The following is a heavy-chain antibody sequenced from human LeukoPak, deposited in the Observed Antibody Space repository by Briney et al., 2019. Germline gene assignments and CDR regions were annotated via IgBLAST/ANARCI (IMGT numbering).Heavy chain of an antibody. J-gene: IGHJ4*02. D-gene: IGHD5-18*01. CDR2: ISSSSSYI. CDR1: GFTFSSYS. V-gene: IGHV3-21*04. CDR3: GKGNTASRPGFVD. Sequence: PGGSLRLSCAASGFTFSSYSMNWVRQAPGKGLEWVSSISSSSSYIYYAGSVKGRFTISRDNAKNSLYLQMNSLRAEDTAFYYCGKGNTASRPGFVDWGQGTLVTVSS.